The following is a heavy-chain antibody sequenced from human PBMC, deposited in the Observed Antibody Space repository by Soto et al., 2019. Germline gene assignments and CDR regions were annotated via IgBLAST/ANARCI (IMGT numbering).Heavy chain of an antibody. D-gene: IGHD6-6*01. CDR2: ISYDGTNK. V-gene: IGHV3-30*18. Sequence: QVQLVESGGGVVQPGRSLRLSCAASGFTFSSYGMHWVRQAPGKGLEWVAFISYDGTNKYYADSVKGRFTISRDNSKNTLYLQMNSLRAEDTAVYYCAKVSSFTEGYYYGIDVWGQGTTVTVSS. CDR1: GFTFSSYG. CDR3: AKVSSFTEGYYYGIDV. J-gene: IGHJ6*02.